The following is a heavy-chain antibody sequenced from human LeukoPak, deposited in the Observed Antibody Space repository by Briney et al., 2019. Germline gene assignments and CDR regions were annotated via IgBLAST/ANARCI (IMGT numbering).Heavy chain of an antibody. CDR1: GYTFTGYY. V-gene: IGHV3-64D*09. J-gene: IGHJ6*02. D-gene: IGHD2-15*01. CDR2: ISDSGGST. CDR3: VRGYSFGPYGMDV. Sequence: ASVKLSCKASGYTFTGYYMHWVRQAPGKGLEYVSAISDSGGSTYYADSVKGRFTISRDNSKNTLYLQMSSLRAEDTAVYFCVRGYSFGPYGMDVWGQGTTFTASS.